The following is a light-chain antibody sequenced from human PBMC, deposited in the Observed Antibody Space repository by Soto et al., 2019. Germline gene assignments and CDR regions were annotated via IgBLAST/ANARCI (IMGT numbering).Light chain of an antibody. CDR2: KAS. Sequence: DIPMTQSPSTLSASVGDRIIITCRASESISSWLAWYQQKPGKAPKLLIYKASTLESGVPSRFSASGSVTEFTLTISSLQPDDSATYFCHQYSASHTFGGGTKVELK. CDR1: ESISSW. J-gene: IGKJ4*01. V-gene: IGKV1-5*03. CDR3: HQYSASHT.